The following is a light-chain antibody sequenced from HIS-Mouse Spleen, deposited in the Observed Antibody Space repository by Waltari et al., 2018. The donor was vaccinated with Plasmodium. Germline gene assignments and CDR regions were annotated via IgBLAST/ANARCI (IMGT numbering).Light chain of an antibody. J-gene: IGLJ2*01. CDR2: AVS. V-gene: IGLV2-14*03. Sequence: QSALTQPASVSGSPGQSITISCTGTSSDVGGYNYVSWYQQHPGKAPQLIIYAVSTRPSGVSNRFSGSKSGNTASLTISGLQAEDEADYYCSSYTSSSTLVFGGGTKLTVL. CDR3: SSYTSSSTLV. CDR1: SSDVGGYNY.